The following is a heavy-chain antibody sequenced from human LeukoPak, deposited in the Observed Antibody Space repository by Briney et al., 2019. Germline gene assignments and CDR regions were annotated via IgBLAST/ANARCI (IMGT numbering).Heavy chain of an antibody. V-gene: IGHV3-9*01. D-gene: IGHD1-26*01. CDR2: ISWNSGSI. Sequence: GRSLRLSCAASGFTFDDYAMHWVRQAPGKGLEWVSGISWNSGSIGYADSVKGRFTISRDNAKNTLYLQMNSLRAEDTAVYYCARVLPGGRTGYFDYWGQGTLVTVSS. J-gene: IGHJ4*02. CDR3: ARVLPGGRTGYFDY. CDR1: GFTFDDYA.